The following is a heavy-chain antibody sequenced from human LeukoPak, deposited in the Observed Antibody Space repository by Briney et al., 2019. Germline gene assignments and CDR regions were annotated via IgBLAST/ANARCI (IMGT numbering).Heavy chain of an antibody. Sequence: GESLKISCKGSGYSFTSYWIGWVRQMPGKGLEWMGIIYPGDSDTRYSPSFQGQVTISADKSISTAYLQWSSLKASDTAMYYCAAASPLVSHPVVAAFDIWGQGTMVTVSS. CDR2: IYPGDSDT. J-gene: IGHJ3*02. D-gene: IGHD3-22*01. V-gene: IGHV5-51*01. CDR1: GYSFTSYW. CDR3: AAASPLVSHPVVAAFDI.